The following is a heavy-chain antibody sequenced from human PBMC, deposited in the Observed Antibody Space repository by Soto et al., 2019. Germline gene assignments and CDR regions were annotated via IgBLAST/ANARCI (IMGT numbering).Heavy chain of an antibody. V-gene: IGHV3-73*02. CDR2: IRSKANSYAT. J-gene: IGHJ4*02. Sequence: EVQLVESGGGLVQPGGSLKLSCAASGFTFSGSAMHWVRQASGKGLEWVGRIRSKANSYATAYAASVKGRFTISRDDSKNTAYLQMNSLKTEDTAVYYCTRHHYGGFPFVYWGQGTLVTVSS. CDR1: GFTFSGSA. D-gene: IGHD3-10*01. CDR3: TRHHYGGFPFVY.